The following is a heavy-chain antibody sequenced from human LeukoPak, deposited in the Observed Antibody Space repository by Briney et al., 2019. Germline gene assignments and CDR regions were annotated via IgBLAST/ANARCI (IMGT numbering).Heavy chain of an antibody. CDR1: GFTFSSYS. V-gene: IGHV3-21*01. D-gene: IGHD4-23*01. Sequence: GGSLRLSCAASGFTFSSYSMNWVRQAPGKGLEWVSSISSSSSYIYYADSVKGRFTISRNNAKNSLYLQMNSLRAEDTAVYYCARDRDYGGFDYWGQGTLVTVSS. J-gene: IGHJ4*02. CDR2: ISSSSSYI. CDR3: ARDRDYGGFDY.